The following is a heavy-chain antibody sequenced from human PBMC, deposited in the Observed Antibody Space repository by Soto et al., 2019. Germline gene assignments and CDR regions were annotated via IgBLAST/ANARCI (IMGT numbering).Heavy chain of an antibody. CDR2: IIPIFGTA. V-gene: IGHV1-69*13. D-gene: IGHD2-21*01. CDR1: GGTFSSYA. CDR3: ANIPGEHYYYYYMDV. Sequence: SVKVSCKASGGTFSSYAISWVRQAPGQGLEWMGGIIPIFGTANYAQKFQGRVTITADESTSTAYMELSSLRSEDTAVYYCANIPGEHYYYYYMDVWGKGTTVTVSS. J-gene: IGHJ6*03.